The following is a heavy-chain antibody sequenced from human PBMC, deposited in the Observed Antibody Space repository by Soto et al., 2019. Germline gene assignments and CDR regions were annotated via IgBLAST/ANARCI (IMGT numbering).Heavy chain of an antibody. D-gene: IGHD5-12*01. CDR3: ARDIVATISLYYYGMDV. J-gene: IGHJ6*02. CDR2: INAGNGNT. Sequence: ASVKVSCKASGYTFTSYAMHWVRQAPGQRLEWMGWINAGNGNTKYSQKFQGRVTITRDTSASTAYMELSSLRSEDTAVYYCARDIVATISLYYYGMDVWGQGTTVTVSS. CDR1: GYTFTSYA. V-gene: IGHV1-3*01.